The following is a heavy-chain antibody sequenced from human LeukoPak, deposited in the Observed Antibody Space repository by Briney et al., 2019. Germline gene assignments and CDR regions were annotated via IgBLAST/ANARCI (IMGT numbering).Heavy chain of an antibody. V-gene: IGHV3-74*01. Sequence: GGSLRLSCAASGFTFSSHWMHWVRQGPGKGLVWVSRINSDGSSTSYADYVKGRFTISRDNAKNTLYLQMNSLRAEDTAVYYCARGRSYGNFEYWGQGTLVTVSS. CDR1: GFTFSSHW. J-gene: IGHJ4*02. D-gene: IGHD5-18*01. CDR2: INSDGSST. CDR3: ARGRSYGNFEY.